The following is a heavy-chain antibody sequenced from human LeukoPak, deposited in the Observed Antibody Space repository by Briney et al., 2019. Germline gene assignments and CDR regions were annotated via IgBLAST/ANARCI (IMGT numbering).Heavy chain of an antibody. Sequence: GGSLRLSCAASGFTFSNAWMSWVRQAPGKGLEWVGRIKSKTDGGTTDYAAPVKGRFTISRDDSKNTLYLQMNSLETEDTAVYYCTTDSDVRYCSSTSCYSDYWGQGTLVTVSS. CDR1: GFTFSNAW. CDR2: IKSKTDGGTT. CDR3: TTDSDVRYCSSTSCYSDY. D-gene: IGHD2-2*02. V-gene: IGHV3-15*01. J-gene: IGHJ4*02.